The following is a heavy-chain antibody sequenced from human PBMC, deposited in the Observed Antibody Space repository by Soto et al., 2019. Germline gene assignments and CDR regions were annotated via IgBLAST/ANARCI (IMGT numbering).Heavy chain of an antibody. CDR2: IYPGDSDT. CDR1: GYSFTSYW. D-gene: IGHD4-4*01. J-gene: IGHJ6*02. Sequence: GESLKISCKGSGYSFTSYWIGWVRQMPGKGLEWMGIIYPGDSDTRYSPSFQGQVTISADKSISTAYLQWSSLKASDTAMYYCARDYSNYIDYYYGMDVWGQGTKVTVSS. CDR3: ARDYSNYIDYYYGMDV. V-gene: IGHV5-51*01.